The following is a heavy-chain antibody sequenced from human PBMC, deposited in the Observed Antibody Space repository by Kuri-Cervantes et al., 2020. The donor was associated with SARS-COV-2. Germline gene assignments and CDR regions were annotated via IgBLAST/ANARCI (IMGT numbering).Heavy chain of an antibody. Sequence: GSLRLSCTVSGGSISSYYWSWIRQPAGKGLEWTGRIYTSGSTNYNPSLKSRVTMSVDTSKNQFSLKLSSVIAADTAVYYCARELRASKYFDLWGRGTLVTVSS. CDR1: GGSISSYY. V-gene: IGHV4-4*07. CDR3: ARELRASKYFDL. D-gene: IGHD2-21*01. CDR2: IYTSGST. J-gene: IGHJ2*01.